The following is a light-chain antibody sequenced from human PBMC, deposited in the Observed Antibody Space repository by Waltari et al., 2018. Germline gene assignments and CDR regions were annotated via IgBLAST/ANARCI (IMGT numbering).Light chain of an antibody. V-gene: IGLV2-11*02. Sequence: SPLPQPHSGSGCPGQSVTISGTGTGRDMGAYNFVSWSQQRPGKAPKLIIFGVTQRPSGVPGHFSGSKSGHTASLTISGLQAADEADYYCCSYAGPYLLWVFGGGTKLTVL. J-gene: IGLJ3*02. CDR2: GVT. CDR3: CSYAGPYLLWV. CDR1: GRDMGAYNF.